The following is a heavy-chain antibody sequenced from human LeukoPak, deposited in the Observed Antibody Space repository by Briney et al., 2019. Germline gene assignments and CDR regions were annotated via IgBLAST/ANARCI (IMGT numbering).Heavy chain of an antibody. Sequence: PGRSLRLSCVASGFTFSSHGMHGVRQAPGKGLEWVAVIWHGGRSQDYADSVKGRFIVSRDNSKNTMELQMNSLRAEDTAVYYCARERSDGSGFQDAFDIWGQGTMVTVSS. CDR1: GFTFSSHG. CDR2: IWHGGRSQ. CDR3: ARERSDGSGFQDAFDI. V-gene: IGHV3-33*01. D-gene: IGHD3-22*01. J-gene: IGHJ3*02.